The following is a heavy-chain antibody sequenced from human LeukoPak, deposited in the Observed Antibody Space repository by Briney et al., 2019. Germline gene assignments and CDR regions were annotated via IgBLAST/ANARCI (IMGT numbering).Heavy chain of an antibody. CDR3: ATRNNLEY. J-gene: IGHJ4*02. CDR2: IKYDGTEK. CDR1: GFTFCGHW. V-gene: IGHV3-7*01. Sequence: HPGGSLRLSCTVSGFTFCGHWMNWVRQAPGKGLEWVANIKYDGTEKHYVASVEGRFTISRDNAKESVYLQMSNLRAEDTAVYYCATRNNLEYWGQGILVTVSS.